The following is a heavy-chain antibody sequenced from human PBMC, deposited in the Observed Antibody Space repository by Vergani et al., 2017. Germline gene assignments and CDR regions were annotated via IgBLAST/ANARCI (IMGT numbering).Heavy chain of an antibody. D-gene: IGHD6-19*01. J-gene: IGHJ4*02. CDR1: GGSISSGGYS. V-gene: IGHV4-30-2*01. Sequence: QLQLQESGSGLVKPSQTLSLTCAVSGGSISSGGYSWSWIRQPPGKGLEWIGYINHSGSTNYNPSLKSRVTISVDTSKNQFSLKLSSVTAADTAVYYCAGGGGAAVADHWSQGTLVTVSS. CDR2: INHSGST. CDR3: AGGGGAAVADH.